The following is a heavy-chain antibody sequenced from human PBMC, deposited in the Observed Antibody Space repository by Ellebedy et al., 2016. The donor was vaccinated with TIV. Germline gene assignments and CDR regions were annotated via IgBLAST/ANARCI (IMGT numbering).Heavy chain of an antibody. D-gene: IGHD5-18*01. CDR3: ARVLNRGFSYGLPLHHAFDV. J-gene: IGHJ3*01. Sequence: SETLSLTXSVSAASIDSIDSGTNYWGWIRQHPGKGLEWIGSIYSTGSTSFNPSLKSRITMSVDTSKNQFSLKLASVTAADTAVYYCARVLNRGFSYGLPLHHAFDVWGQGTVVTVSS. V-gene: IGHV4-31*03. CDR2: IYSTGST. CDR1: AASIDSIDSGTNY.